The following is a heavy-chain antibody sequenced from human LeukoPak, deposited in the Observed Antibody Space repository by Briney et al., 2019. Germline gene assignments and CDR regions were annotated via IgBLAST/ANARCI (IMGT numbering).Heavy chain of an antibody. CDR3: ARELMYYDILTGYYNEDYFDY. D-gene: IGHD3-9*01. CDR2: INPSSGGT. J-gene: IGHJ4*02. Sequence: GASVKVSCKASGYTFTGYYMHWVRQAPGQGLEWMGWINPSSGGTNYAQKFQGRVTMTRDTSISTAYMELSRLRSDDTAVYYCARELMYYDILTGYYNEDYFDYWGQGTLVTVSS. V-gene: IGHV1-2*02. CDR1: GYTFTGYY.